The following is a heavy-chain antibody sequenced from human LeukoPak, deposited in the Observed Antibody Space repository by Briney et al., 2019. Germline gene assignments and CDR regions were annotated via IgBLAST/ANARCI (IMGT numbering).Heavy chain of an antibody. CDR3: ARENYDILTGYKAPRAFDI. Sequence: PSQTLSLTCAASGGSISSGGYSWSWIRLPPGKGLEWIGYIYHSGSTYYNPSLKSRVTISVDRSKNRFSLKLSSVTAADTAVYYCARENYDILTGYKAPRAFDIWGQGTMVTVSS. CDR1: GGSISSGGYS. CDR2: IYHSGST. D-gene: IGHD3-9*01. V-gene: IGHV4-30-2*01. J-gene: IGHJ3*02.